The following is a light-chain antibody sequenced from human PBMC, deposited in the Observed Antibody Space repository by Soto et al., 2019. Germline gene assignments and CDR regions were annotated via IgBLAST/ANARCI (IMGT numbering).Light chain of an antibody. J-gene: IGKJ2*01. CDR3: QQYDTPPHT. Sequence: DIVMTQSPDSLAVSLGERATINCKSSQSVFSSSTNQNFLTWYQQKPGQPPKLLIFWASARESGVPDRFRGSGYGTEYTLTISSLQAEDVAVYYCQQYDTPPHTFGQGTKREI. V-gene: IGKV4-1*01. CDR1: QSVFSSSTNQNF. CDR2: WAS.